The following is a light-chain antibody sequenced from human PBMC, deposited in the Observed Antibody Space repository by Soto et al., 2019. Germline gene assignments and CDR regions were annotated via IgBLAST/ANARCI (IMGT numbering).Light chain of an antibody. CDR3: SAWDDSLNGHV. V-gene: IGLV1-44*01. J-gene: IGLJ1*01. CDR2: TNN. Sequence: QSVLTQAPSASGTPGQRVTISCSGSSSNIGSHTVNWYQQLPGTAPQLLIYTNNQRPSGVPDRFSGSKSGTSASLAISGLQSEDEAYYYCSAWDDSLNGHVFGTGTKVTLL. CDR1: SSNIGSHT.